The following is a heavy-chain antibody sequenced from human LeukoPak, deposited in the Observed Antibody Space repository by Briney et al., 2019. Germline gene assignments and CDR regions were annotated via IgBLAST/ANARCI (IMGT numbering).Heavy chain of an antibody. CDR1: GYTFTAYY. Sequence: ASVEVSCKASGYTFTAYYIHWVRQAPGQGLECMGRINPNSGGTNYAQKFQGRVTMTRDTSISTAYMELSRLKSDDTAVYYCASVTYYDSSGYYLGDYWGQGTLVTVSS. CDR2: INPNSGGT. CDR3: ASVTYYDSSGYYLGDY. D-gene: IGHD3-22*01. J-gene: IGHJ4*02. V-gene: IGHV1-2*06.